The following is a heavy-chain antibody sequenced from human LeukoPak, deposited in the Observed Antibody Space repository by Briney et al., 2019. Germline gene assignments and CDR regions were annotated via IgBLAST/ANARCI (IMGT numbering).Heavy chain of an antibody. CDR2: ISGTGGTI. J-gene: IGHJ4*02. CDR3: ARGLATIAD. Sequence: GGSLRLSCAASGFIFSSYAMSWVRQAPGKGLEWVSGISGTGGTIYYADSVKGRFTISRDNSKNTLYLQMNSLRAEDTAVYYCARGLATIADWGQGTLVTVSS. D-gene: IGHD5-12*01. CDR1: GFIFSSYA. V-gene: IGHV3-23*01.